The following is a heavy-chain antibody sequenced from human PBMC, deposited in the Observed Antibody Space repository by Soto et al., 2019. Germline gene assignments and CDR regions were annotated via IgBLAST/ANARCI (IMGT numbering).Heavy chain of an antibody. CDR3: ARDLGAQIVDY. D-gene: IGHD1-26*01. J-gene: IGHJ4*02. CDR2: IVVGSGDT. V-gene: IGHV1-58*01. Sequence: ASVKVSCKASGFTFTNSAVQWVRQARGQRLEWIGWIVVGSGDTNYAQKFQERVTITRDMSTSTAYMELSSLRSEDTAVYYCARDLGAQIVDYWGQGTLVTVSS. CDR1: GFTFTNSA.